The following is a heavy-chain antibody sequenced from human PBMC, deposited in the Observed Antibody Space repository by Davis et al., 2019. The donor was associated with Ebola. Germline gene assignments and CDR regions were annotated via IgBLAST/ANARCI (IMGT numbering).Heavy chain of an antibody. CDR3: VKGGSYYGSGSYWVRYYGMDV. CDR1: TVTFSVDG. V-gene: IGHV3-30*18. J-gene: IGHJ6*02. CDR2: ISYDGVSK. D-gene: IGHD3-10*01. Sequence: GESLKISCAASTVTFSVDGMSWVRQAPGKGLEWVAIISYDGVSKYYADSVRGRFTISRDNSKNTVYLQMNSLTTEDTAVYYCVKGGSYYGSGSYWVRYYGMDVWGQGTRVTVSS.